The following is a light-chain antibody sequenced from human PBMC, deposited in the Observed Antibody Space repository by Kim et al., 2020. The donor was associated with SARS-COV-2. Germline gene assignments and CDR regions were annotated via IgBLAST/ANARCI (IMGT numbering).Light chain of an antibody. Sequence: SYELTQPPSVSVAPGMTARITCGGNNIGSKSVHWYQQKPGQAPVLVIYYDRDRPSGIPERFSGSNSGNTATLTISRVEAGDEADYYCQVWDSSSVVFGGGTQLTVL. V-gene: IGLV3-21*04. CDR3: QVWDSSSVV. CDR2: YDR. CDR1: NIGSKS. J-gene: IGLJ2*01.